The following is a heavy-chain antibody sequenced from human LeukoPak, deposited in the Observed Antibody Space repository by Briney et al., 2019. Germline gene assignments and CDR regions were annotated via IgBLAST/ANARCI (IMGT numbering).Heavy chain of an antibody. J-gene: IGHJ6*03. CDR2: IYYSGST. D-gene: IGHD4-11*01. CDR3: ARHYRSYMDV. Sequence: SETLSLTCTVPGGSISSYYWSWIRQPPGKGLEWIGYIYYSGSTNYNPSLKSRVTISVDTSKNQFSLKLSSVTAADTAVYYCARHYRSYMDVWGKGTTVTISS. CDR1: GGSISSYY. V-gene: IGHV4-59*08.